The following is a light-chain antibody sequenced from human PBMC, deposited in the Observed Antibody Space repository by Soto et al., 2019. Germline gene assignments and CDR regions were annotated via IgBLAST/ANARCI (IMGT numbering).Light chain of an antibody. Sequence: IVLTQSPGTLSLSPGERATLSCRATQSVSSSFLAWYQQRPGQAPRLLIFGASNRATGIPDRFSGSGSGTAFSLTISRLEPDDCAVYYCQQYCNSITFGGGTKVEIK. CDR3: QQYCNSIT. CDR2: GAS. CDR1: QSVSSSF. V-gene: IGKV3-20*01. J-gene: IGKJ4*01.